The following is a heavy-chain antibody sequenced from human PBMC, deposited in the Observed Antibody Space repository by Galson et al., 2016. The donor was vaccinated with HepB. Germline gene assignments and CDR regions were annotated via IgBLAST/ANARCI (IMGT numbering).Heavy chain of an antibody. CDR2: INCKSGEA. CDR1: GYIFDEYE. V-gene: IGHV1-2*04. D-gene: IGHD2-21*01. Sequence: SCKASGYIFDEYEIQWVRQAPGQGLEWIGWINCKSGEANYAQKFQGWVTMTRDTSTSTAYMEVRRLTSDDTAVYYCARDYCLSGACYLPDYWGQGTLVTVSS. CDR3: ARDYCLSGACYLPDY. J-gene: IGHJ4*02.